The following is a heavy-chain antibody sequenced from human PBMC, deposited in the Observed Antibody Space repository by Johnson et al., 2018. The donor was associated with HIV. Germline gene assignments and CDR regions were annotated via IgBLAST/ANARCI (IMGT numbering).Heavy chain of an antibody. J-gene: IGHJ3*02. Sequence: QVQLVESGGGLVQPGGSLRLSCAASGFTFSIYAMHWVRQAPGKGLEWVAVISYDGSNKYYADSVKGRFTISRENAKNSLYLQMNSLRAGDTAVYNCAREAQTHAFDIWGQGTIVTVSS. D-gene: IGHD4-23*01. CDR3: AREAQTHAFDI. CDR1: GFTFSIYA. V-gene: IGHV3-30*14. CDR2: ISYDGSNK.